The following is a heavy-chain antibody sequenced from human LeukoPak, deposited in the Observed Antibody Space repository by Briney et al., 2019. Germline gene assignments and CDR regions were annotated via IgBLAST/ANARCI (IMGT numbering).Heavy chain of an antibody. CDR3: VRDFQWSLES. J-gene: IGHJ5*02. CDR2: ISGSGGIT. V-gene: IGHV3-23*01. Sequence: GGSLRLSCGASGFTFSNYVMSWVRQAPGKGLEWVSSISGSGGITNYADSVKGRFTISRDNAKSSLYLQLNDLRAEDTAVYYCVRDFQWSLESWGQGTPVTVSS. D-gene: IGHD1-1*01. CDR1: GFTFSNYV.